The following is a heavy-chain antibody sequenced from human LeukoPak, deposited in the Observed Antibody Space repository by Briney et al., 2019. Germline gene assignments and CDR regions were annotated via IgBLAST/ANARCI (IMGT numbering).Heavy chain of an antibody. CDR1: GFTFSSYA. Sequence: PGGSLRLSCAASGFTFSSYAMSWVRQAPGKGLEWVSAISGSGGSTYYADSVKGRFTISRDNPKNTLYLQMNSLRAEDTAVYYCAKDGPPTALYYYGMDVWGQGTTVTVSS. V-gene: IGHV3-23*01. CDR3: AKDGPPTALYYYGMDV. J-gene: IGHJ6*02. CDR2: ISGSGGST. D-gene: IGHD4-4*01.